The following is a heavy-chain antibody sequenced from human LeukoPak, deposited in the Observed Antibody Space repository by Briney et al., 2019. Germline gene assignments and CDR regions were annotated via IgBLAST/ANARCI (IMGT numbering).Heavy chain of an antibody. V-gene: IGHV3-7*04. D-gene: IGHD2-15*01. Sequence: GGSLGLSWAASGFTFISYWMSWFRQPPGKGREGVANIKQKGTEKYYVDSVKGRFTISRDNPKNSLYLQMNSLRAEDTAVYYCARGRSYCSGGSCYLRYCDYWGQGTLVTVSS. CDR3: ARGRSYCSGGSCYLRYCDY. CDR2: IKQKGTEK. CDR1: GFTFISYW. J-gene: IGHJ4*02.